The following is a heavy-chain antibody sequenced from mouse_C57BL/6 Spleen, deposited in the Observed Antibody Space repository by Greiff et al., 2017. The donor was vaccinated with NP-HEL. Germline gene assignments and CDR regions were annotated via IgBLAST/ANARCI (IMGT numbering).Heavy chain of an antibody. CDR3: ARGGSSPHYFDD. J-gene: IGHJ2*01. D-gene: IGHD1-1*01. V-gene: IGHV1-50*01. CDR2: IDPSDSYT. Sequence: QVQLQQPGAELVKPGASVKLSCKASGYTFTSYWMQWVKQRPGQGLEWIGEIDPSDSYTNYNQKFKGKATLTVDTSSSTAYMQLSSLTSEDSAVYYCARGGSSPHYFDDWGQGTTLTVSS. CDR1: GYTFTSYW.